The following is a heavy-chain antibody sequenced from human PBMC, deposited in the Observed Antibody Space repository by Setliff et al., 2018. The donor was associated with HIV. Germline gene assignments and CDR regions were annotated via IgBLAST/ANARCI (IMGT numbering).Heavy chain of an antibody. CDR2: IIPFFDTT. CDR3: ARTFYGMDV. V-gene: IGHV1-69*06. J-gene: IGHJ6*02. Sequence: ASVKVSCKASGGTFSNYAISWVRQAPGQGLEWMGRIIPFFDTTNYARKFQGRVTITADKSTSTGYMELSSLRSEDTAVYYCARTFYGMDVWGQGTTVTVSS. CDR1: GGTFSNYA.